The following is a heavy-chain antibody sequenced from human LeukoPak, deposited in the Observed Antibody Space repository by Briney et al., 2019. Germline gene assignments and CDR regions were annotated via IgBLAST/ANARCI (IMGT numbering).Heavy chain of an antibody. J-gene: IGHJ4*02. CDR1: GFTVSSNY. CDR3: ARDPTAYSGSYY. D-gene: IGHD1-26*01. CDR2: IYSGGST. V-gene: IGHV3-66*01. Sequence: GGSLRLSCAASGFTVSSNYMSWVRQAPGKGLEWVSVIYSGGSTYYADSVKGRFTISRDNSKNTLYLQMNSLRAEDTAVYYCARDPTAYSGSYYWGQGTLVTVSS.